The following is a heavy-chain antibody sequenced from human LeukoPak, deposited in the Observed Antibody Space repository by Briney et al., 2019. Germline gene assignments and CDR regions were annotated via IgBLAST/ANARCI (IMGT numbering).Heavy chain of an antibody. Sequence: SETLSLTCTVSGGSISSSRYSWGWIRQPPGKGLEWIGTIYDSGSTYYNPSLKSRVTISADTSKNQLSLRLSSVTAADTAVYYCARVGFGGYSYGYVDFWGQGTQVTVSS. D-gene: IGHD5-18*01. CDR1: GGSISSSRYS. CDR2: IYDSGST. V-gene: IGHV4-39*01. J-gene: IGHJ4*02. CDR3: ARVGFGGYSYGYVDF.